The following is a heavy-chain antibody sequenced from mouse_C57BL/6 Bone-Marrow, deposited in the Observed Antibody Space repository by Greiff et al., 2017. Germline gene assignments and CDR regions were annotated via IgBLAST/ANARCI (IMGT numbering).Heavy chain of an antibody. Sequence: QVQLQQSGAELARPGASVKLSCKASGYTFTSYGISWVKQRTGRGLEWIGEIYPRSGNTYYNEKFKGKATLTADKSSSTAYMELRSLTSEDSAVYFCATYGYHWYFDVWGTGTTVTVSS. CDR3: ATYGYHWYFDV. CDR1: GYTFTSYG. J-gene: IGHJ1*03. V-gene: IGHV1-81*01. D-gene: IGHD2-2*01. CDR2: IYPRSGNT.